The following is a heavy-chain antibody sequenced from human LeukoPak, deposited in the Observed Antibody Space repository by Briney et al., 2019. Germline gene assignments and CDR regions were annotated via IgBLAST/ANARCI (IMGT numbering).Heavy chain of an antibody. CDR3: ASPPPSNKYGGSPSDYFQH. CDR1: GFTFSSHW. D-gene: IGHD4-23*01. Sequence: PGGSLRLSCAASGFTFSSHWMHWVRQAPGRGLVWVSRINSDGSRTTYADSVKGRFTISRDNAKNSLYLQMNSLRAEDTAVYYCASPPPSNKYGGSPSDYFQHWGQGTLVTVSS. CDR2: INSDGSRT. V-gene: IGHV3-74*01. J-gene: IGHJ1*01.